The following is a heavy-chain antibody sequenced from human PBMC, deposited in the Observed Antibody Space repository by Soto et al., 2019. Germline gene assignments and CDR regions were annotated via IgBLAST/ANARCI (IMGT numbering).Heavy chain of an antibody. CDR1: GGSISSYY. CDR3: SRFSVVAGDIFDY. CDR2: IYNSGST. Sequence: QVQLQESGPGLVKPSETLSLTCTVSGGSISSYYWSWIRQPPGKGLEWIGYIYNSGSTNYNPALKSRVTISVDTSKNQFSLKLSSVTAADTAVYYCSRFSVVAGDIFDYWGQGTLVTVSS. D-gene: IGHD6-19*01. J-gene: IGHJ4*02. V-gene: IGHV4-59*01.